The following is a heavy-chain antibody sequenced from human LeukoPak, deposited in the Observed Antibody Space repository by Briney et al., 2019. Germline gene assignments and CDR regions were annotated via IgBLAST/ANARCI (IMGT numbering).Heavy chain of an antibody. CDR2: MSSSDSTI. CDR1: GFTFSSYS. CDR3: ARDTGLAGPCDY. Sequence: GSLRLSCAASGFTFSSYSMNWVRQAPGKGLEWVSYMSSSDSTIYYADSVKGRFTISRDNAKNSLHLQMNSLRAEDTAVYYCARDTGLAGPCDYWGQGTLVTVSS. V-gene: IGHV3-48*04. J-gene: IGHJ4*02.